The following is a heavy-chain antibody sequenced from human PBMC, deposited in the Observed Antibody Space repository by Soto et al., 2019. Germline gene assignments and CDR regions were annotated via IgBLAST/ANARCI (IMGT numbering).Heavy chain of an antibody. CDR1: GGSISNYY. CDR3: ARDYPHGYGVDYFDY. D-gene: IGHD2-8*01. CDR2: IYSSGST. V-gene: IGHV4-59*01. J-gene: IGHJ4*02. Sequence: PSETLSLTCTVSGGSISNYYWNWIRQSPGKGLEWIGYIYSSGSTHYNPSLQNRVTISIDTSKNQVSLKVNSVTAADTAVYYCARDYPHGYGVDYFDYWGRGTPVTVSA.